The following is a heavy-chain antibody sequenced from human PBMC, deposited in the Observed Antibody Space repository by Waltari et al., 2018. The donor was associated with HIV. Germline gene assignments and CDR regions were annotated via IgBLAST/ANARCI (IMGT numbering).Heavy chain of an antibody. V-gene: IGHV1-18*01. D-gene: IGHD2-15*01. CDR3: ARSSTRLVVVGHDAFDI. J-gene: IGHJ3*02. CDR2: MSAYNGNT. Sequence: QVQLVQSGAEVKKPGASVKVSCRASVYTFTSYVISWVRQAPGQGLEWMGWMSAYNGNTNQAQKLQGRVNMTTDTSTSTAYMELRSLGSDDTAVYYCARSSTRLVVVGHDAFDIWGQGTMVTVSS. CDR1: VYTFTSYV.